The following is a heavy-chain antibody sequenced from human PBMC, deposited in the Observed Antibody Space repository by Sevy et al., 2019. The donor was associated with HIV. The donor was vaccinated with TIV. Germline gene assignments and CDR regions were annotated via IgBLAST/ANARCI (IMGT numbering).Heavy chain of an antibody. CDR2: ISGSGHRI. J-gene: IGHJ4*02. CDR1: GFTFSGKA. CDR3: AKELWFGEFQRLYFDY. Sequence: GGSLRLSCVVSGFTFSGKAMSWVRQAPGKGLEWVSGISGSGHRIYYADSVKGRFTISRDNSKNTVYLEMNSLRAEDTAVYYCAKELWFGEFQRLYFDYWGQGTLVTVSS. V-gene: IGHV3-23*01. D-gene: IGHD3-10*01.